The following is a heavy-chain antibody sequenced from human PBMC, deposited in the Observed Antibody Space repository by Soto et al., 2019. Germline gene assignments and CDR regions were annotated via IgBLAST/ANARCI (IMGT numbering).Heavy chain of an antibody. Sequence: SVKVSCKASGYTFNSYGISWVRQAPGQGLEWMGWISAYNGNRNYAQKVQGRVTMTTDTSTNTAYMELRSLRSDDTAVYYCARDQVGATGDYWGQGTLVTVSS. CDR1: GYTFNSYG. CDR3: ARDQVGATGDY. D-gene: IGHD1-26*01. V-gene: IGHV1-18*01. CDR2: ISAYNGNR. J-gene: IGHJ4*02.